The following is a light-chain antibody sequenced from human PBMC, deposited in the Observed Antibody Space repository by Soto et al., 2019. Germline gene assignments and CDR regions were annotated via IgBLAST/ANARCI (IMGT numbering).Light chain of an antibody. CDR3: QQYNTWPPWA. Sequence: TVLMQSPPTLSVSPGDRATLSCRASQSISSNLAWYQQKPGQAPRLLIYGASTRATGVPARFSGSGSGTEFTLTISSLQSEDFAVYYCQQYNTWPPWAFGQGTKVEIK. CDR1: QSISSN. J-gene: IGKJ1*01. V-gene: IGKV3-15*01. CDR2: GAS.